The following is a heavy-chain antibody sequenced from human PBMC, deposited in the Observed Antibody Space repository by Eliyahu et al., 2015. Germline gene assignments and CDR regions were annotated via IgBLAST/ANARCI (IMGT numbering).Heavy chain of an antibody. J-gene: IGHJ3*02. V-gene: IGHV1-8*01. CDR1: GYTFTSYD. CDR2: MNPNSGNT. D-gene: IGHD6-19*01. CDR3: VEQWLVQDAFDI. Sequence: QVQLVQSGAEVKKPGASVKVSCKASGYTFTSYDINWVRQATGQGLEWMGWMNPNSGNTGYAQKFQGRVTMTRNTSISTAYMELSSLRSEDTAVYYCVEQWLVQDAFDIWGQGTMVTVSS.